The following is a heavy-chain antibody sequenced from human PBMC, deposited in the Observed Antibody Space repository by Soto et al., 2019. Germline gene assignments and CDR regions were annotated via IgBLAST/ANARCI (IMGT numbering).Heavy chain of an antibody. CDR2: LSSSGGAT. Sequence: EVQLLESGGRLVRPGGSLRLSCAASGFTFDTYAMSWVRQTPGKGLEWVSTLSSSGGATYYGDSLGGRFTISRDNSKNTVFLQMDGLRADDTAMYYCARSEHCTTISGYPDAFAIWGQGTMVTVSS. J-gene: IGHJ3*02. V-gene: IGHV3-23*01. D-gene: IGHD2-2*01. CDR1: GFTFDTYA. CDR3: ARSEHCTTISGYPDAFAI.